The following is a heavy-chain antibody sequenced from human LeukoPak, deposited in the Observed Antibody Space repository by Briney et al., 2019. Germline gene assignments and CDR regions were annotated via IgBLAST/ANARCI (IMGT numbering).Heavy chain of an antibody. D-gene: IGHD6-6*01. CDR1: GYTFTSYG. J-gene: IGHJ4*02. CDR3: AKGGSIAGPAVNFDY. V-gene: IGHV1-18*01. Sequence: PGASVKVSCKASGYTFTSYGISWVRQAPGQGLEWMGWISAYNGNTNYAQKLQGRVTMTTDTSTSTAYMELSSLRSEDTAVYYCAKGGSIAGPAVNFDYWGQGTLVTVSS. CDR2: ISAYNGNT.